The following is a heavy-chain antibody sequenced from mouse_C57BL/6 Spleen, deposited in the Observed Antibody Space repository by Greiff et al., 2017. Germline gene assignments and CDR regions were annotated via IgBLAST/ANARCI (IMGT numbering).Heavy chain of an antibody. CDR1: GYAFSSYW. CDR3: ARQDGYDDWYFDV. V-gene: IGHV1-80*01. Sequence: QVQLQQSGAELVKPGASVKISCKASGYAFSSYWMNWVKQRPGKGLEWIGQIYPGDGDTNYNGKFKGKATLTADKSSSTAYMQLSSLTSEDSAVYFCARQDGYDDWYFDVWGTGTTVTVSS. CDR2: IYPGDGDT. D-gene: IGHD2-2*01. J-gene: IGHJ1*03.